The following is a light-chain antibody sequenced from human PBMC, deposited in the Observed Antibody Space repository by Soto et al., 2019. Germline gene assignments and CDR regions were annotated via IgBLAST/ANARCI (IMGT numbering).Light chain of an antibody. J-gene: IGLJ3*02. V-gene: IGLV2-14*01. Sequence: QSALTQPASVSGSPGQSITISCTGTSSDVGAYNYVSWFQQYPGKAPKLVIYDVTNRPSGVSSRFSGPKSANTASLTISGLQADDEADYYCSSYTTSTTPVFGGGTKVTVL. CDR2: DVT. CDR1: SSDVGAYNY. CDR3: SSYTTSTTPV.